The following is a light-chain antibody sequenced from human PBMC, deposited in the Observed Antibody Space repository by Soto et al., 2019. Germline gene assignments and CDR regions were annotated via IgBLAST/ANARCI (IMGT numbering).Light chain of an antibody. J-gene: IGLJ2*01. CDR1: SSDIGGYKY. Sequence: QSVLTQPASVSGSPGQSIAISCTGTSSDIGGYKYVSWYQQHPGRAPKLIIFEVSNRPSGVSNRFSGSKSGNTASLTISGLQPEDEADYYCLSYASSNTLLFGGGTQLTVL. CDR2: EVS. V-gene: IGLV2-14*01. CDR3: LSYASSNTLL.